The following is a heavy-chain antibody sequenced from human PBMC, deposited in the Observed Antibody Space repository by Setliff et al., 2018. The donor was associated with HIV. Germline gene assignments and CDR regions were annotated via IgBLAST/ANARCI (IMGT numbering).Heavy chain of an antibody. V-gene: IGHV4-34*01. D-gene: IGHD3-10*01. Sequence: PSETLSLTCAVYGGSISGYYWSWIRQSPGKGLEWIGEINHSGSTNFNPSLKSRVTISLDTSKNQFSLILSPVTAADTAVYYCARQTGLRGYYGSNSLYYFDYWGKGMLVTVSS. CDR3: ARQTGLRGYYGSNSLYYFDY. CDR1: GGSISGYY. CDR2: INHSGST. J-gene: IGHJ4*02.